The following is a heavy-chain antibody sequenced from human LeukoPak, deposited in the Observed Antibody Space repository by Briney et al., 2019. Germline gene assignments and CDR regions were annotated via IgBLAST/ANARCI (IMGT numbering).Heavy chain of an antibody. CDR1: GGAISSGSYF. Sequence: KPSQTLSLTCTVSGGAISSGSYFWSWIRQPAGIGLEWIGRIQTSGSTNYNPSLKSRVTISIDTSKNQFSLKLSSVTAADTAVYYCARLGGYSYLNWFDPWGQGTLVTVSS. CDR2: IQTSGST. V-gene: IGHV4-61*02. J-gene: IGHJ5*02. D-gene: IGHD5-18*01. CDR3: ARLGGYSYLNWFDP.